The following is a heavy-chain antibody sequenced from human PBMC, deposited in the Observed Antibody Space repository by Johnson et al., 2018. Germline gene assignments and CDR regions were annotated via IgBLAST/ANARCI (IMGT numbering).Heavy chain of an antibody. J-gene: IGHJ3*02. CDR2: IYYSGST. CDR3: STSGYDSFDI. V-gene: IGHV4-59*01. CDR1: GGSISSYY. Sequence: QVQLQESGPGLVKPSETLSITCTVSGGSISSYYWSWIRQPPGKGLVWIGYIYYSGSTNYNPSLKRRVTISVDTSKNQFSLKLSSVTAADPAVYYCSTSGYDSFDIWGQGTMVTVSS. D-gene: IGHD5-12*01.